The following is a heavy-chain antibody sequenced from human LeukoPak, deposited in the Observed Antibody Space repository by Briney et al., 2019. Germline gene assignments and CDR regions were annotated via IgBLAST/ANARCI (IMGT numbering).Heavy chain of an antibody. D-gene: IGHD4-17*01. V-gene: IGHV4-34*01. CDR2: INNSGGT. CDR3: ARHKTGYDYGDYDVPYYYYGMDV. Sequence: SETLSLTCAVFGGSFSGYYWSWIRQPLGKGLEWIAEINNSGGTNYNPSLKSRVTISVDTSKNQFSLKLSSVTAADTAVYYCARHKTGYDYGDYDVPYYYYGMDVWGQGTTVTVSS. J-gene: IGHJ6*02. CDR1: GGSFSGYY.